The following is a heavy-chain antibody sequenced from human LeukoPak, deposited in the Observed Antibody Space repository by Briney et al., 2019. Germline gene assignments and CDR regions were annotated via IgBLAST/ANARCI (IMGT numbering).Heavy chain of an antibody. CDR1: GFIFGSHL. CDR3: ARGGGYYYFDY. V-gene: IGHV3-7*01. D-gene: IGHD3-22*01. Sequence: PGGSLRLSCVASGFIFGSHLMTWVRQAPGKGLEWVANIYQDGTEKYYVDSVKGRFTISRDNAKNSLYLQMNSLRAEDTAVYYCARGGGYYYFDYWGQGTLVTVSS. J-gene: IGHJ4*02. CDR2: IYQDGTEK.